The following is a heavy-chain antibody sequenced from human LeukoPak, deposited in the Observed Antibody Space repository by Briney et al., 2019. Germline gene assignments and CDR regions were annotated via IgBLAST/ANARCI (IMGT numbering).Heavy chain of an antibody. CDR2: IIPIFGTA. D-gene: IGHD2-15*01. CDR1: GYTFTSYG. V-gene: IGHV1-69*13. Sequence: SVKVSCKASGYTFTSYGISWVRQAPGQGLEWMGGIIPIFGTANYAQKFQGRVTITADESTSTAYMELSSLRSEDTAVYYCARDRGKDSPYFDLWGRGTLVTVSS. J-gene: IGHJ2*01. CDR3: ARDRGKDSPYFDL.